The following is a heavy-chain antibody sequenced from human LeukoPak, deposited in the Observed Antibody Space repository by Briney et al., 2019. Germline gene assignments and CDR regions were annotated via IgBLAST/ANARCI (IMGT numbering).Heavy chain of an antibody. V-gene: IGHV3-21*06. CDR2: ISSSSFI. CDR1: GFTFTAFT. D-gene: IGHD1-14*01. J-gene: IGHJ3*02. Sequence: GGSLRLSCEASGFTFTAFTINWVRQAPGKGLEWVSSISSSSFIYFADSLKGRFTISRDNAKNSVYLQINSLRAEDTAVYYCARDRNFVAFDIWGQGTMVTVSS. CDR3: ARDRNFVAFDI.